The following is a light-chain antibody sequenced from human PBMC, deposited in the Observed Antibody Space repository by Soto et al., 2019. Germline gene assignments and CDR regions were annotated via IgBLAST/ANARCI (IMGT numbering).Light chain of an antibody. CDR3: QQFGYSLWT. Sequence: VLTQSPDXXSXXRXEXATLSCRASQRVNSRFFARYQQKPAQAPRLLIYGASTRAAGTPDRFSGGGSGTDFTLTISRLEPEDFAVYYCQQFGYSLWTFGQGTKVDIK. V-gene: IGKV3-20*01. J-gene: IGKJ1*01. CDR1: QRVNSRF. CDR2: GAS.